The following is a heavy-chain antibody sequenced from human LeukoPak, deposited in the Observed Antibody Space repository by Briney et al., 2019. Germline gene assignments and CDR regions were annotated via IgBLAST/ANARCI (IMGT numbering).Heavy chain of an antibody. Sequence: SSETLSLTCTVSGGSISSYYWSWIRQPPGKGLEWIGYIYYSGSTNYNPSLKSRVTISVDTSKNQFSLKLSSETAADTAVYYCARGGSSGWYNWFDPWGQGTLVTVSS. J-gene: IGHJ5*02. CDR3: ARGGSSGWYNWFDP. CDR2: IYYSGST. V-gene: IGHV4-59*01. D-gene: IGHD6-19*01. CDR1: GGSISSYY.